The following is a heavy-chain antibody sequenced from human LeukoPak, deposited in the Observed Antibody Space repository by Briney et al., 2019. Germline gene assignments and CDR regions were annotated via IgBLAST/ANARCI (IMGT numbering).Heavy chain of an antibody. CDR2: VSHSGST. V-gene: IGHV4-59*01. D-gene: IGHD2/OR15-2a*01. CDR3: ARGATSLSYFDS. CDR1: GGSISTYY. Sequence: SETLSLTCTVSGGSISTYYWSWIRQPPGKGLEWIGYVSHSGSTNYNPSFKSRVTISVDTSTNQFSLKLSSVTAADTAVYYCARGATSLSYFDSRGQGTLVTVSS. J-gene: IGHJ4*02.